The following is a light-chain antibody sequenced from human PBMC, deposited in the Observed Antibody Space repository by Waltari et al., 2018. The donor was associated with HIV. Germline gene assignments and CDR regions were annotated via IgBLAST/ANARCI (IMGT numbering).Light chain of an antibody. J-gene: IGLJ3*02. CDR3: AAWTDIMSGWL. CDR2: RGD. CDR1: TSHIATHS. Sequence: THSPSASGAPGQGVTLTCSPFTSHIATHSVYWFQQVPGTAPKLLTFRGDQRPSGVPDRFSGSKSGASSSLAISGLQSDDEADYYCAAWTDIMSGWLCGGGTKLTVL. V-gene: IGLV1-47*01.